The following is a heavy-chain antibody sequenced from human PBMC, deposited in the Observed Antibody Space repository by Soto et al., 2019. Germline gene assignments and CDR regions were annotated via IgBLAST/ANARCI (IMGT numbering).Heavy chain of an antibody. CDR1: GFTFSSYG. V-gene: IGHV3-33*01. CDR3: ARDSPAYSGAFDI. D-gene: IGHD2-21*01. Sequence: GGSLRLSCAASGFTFSSYGMHWVRQAPGKGLEWVAVIWYDGSNKYYADSVKGRFTISRDNSKNTLYLQMNSLRAEDTAVYYCARDSPAYSGAFDIWGQGTMVTVSS. J-gene: IGHJ3*02. CDR2: IWYDGSNK.